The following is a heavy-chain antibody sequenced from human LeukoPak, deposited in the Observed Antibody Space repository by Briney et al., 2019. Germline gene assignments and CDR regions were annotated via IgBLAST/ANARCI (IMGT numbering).Heavy chain of an antibody. D-gene: IGHD2-21*02. CDR1: GYTFRSYG. CDR3: ARGRRTYCGGDCESCDY. Sequence: ASVKVSCKASGYTFRSYGITWVRQAPGQGLEWMGWISAYNGNTNFAQKFQGRLTMTTDTSTSTAYMELRRLRSDDTVVYYCARGRRTYCGGDCESCDYWGQGTLVTVSS. J-gene: IGHJ4*02. V-gene: IGHV1-18*01. CDR2: ISAYNGNT.